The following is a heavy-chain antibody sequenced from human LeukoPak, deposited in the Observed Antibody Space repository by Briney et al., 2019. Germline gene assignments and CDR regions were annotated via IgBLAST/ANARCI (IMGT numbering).Heavy chain of an antibody. CDR2: ISSSSSYI. CDR3: AGELDTPPSVYFDC. Sequence: GGSLRLSCAASGFTFSSYSMNWVRQAPGKGLEWVSSISSSSSYIYYADSVKGRFTISRDNAKDSLYLQMNSLRAEDTAVYYCAGELDTPPSVYFDCWGQGTLVTVSS. V-gene: IGHV3-21*01. CDR1: GFTFSSYS. D-gene: IGHD5-18*01. J-gene: IGHJ4*02.